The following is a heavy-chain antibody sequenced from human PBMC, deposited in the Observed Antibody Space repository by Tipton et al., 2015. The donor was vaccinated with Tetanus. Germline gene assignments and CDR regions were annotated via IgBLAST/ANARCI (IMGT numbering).Heavy chain of an antibody. CDR1: GASISSGGYF. D-gene: IGHD6-6*01. V-gene: IGHV4-31*03. Sequence: TLSLTCSVSGASISSGGYFWNWIRHRPGKGLEWIGYIYYSGSTFYNPSLKSRVNISVDTSKNQFSLRLTSVTAADTAVYYCARDQGGGRVVRLNWFGPWGQGTLVTVSS. CDR3: ARDQGGGRVVRLNWFGP. CDR2: IYYSGST. J-gene: IGHJ5*02.